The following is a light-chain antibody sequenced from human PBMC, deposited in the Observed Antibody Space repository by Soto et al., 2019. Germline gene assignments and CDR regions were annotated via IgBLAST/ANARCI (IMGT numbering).Light chain of an antibody. CDR2: GNH. CDR1: SSNIGAGDD. Sequence: SVLTQPPSVSGAPGQRVTISCTGSSSNIGAGDDVHWYQHLPGTAPKLLIYGNHNRPSGVPDRFSGSKSGTSASLVITGLQAEDEADYYCQSYDSSLSVIYVFGTGTKVTVL. J-gene: IGLJ1*01. V-gene: IGLV1-40*01. CDR3: QSYDSSLSVIYV.